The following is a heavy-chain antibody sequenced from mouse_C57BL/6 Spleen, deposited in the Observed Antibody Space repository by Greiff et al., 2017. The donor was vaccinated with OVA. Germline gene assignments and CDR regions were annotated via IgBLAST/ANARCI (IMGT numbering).Heavy chain of an antibody. V-gene: IGHV1-42*01. CDR3: ARVSSGYRSFDY. D-gene: IGHD3-2*02. CDR2: INPSTGGT. Sequence: VQLQQSGPELVKPGASVKISCKASGYSFTGYYMNWVKQSPEKSLEWIGEINPSTGGTTYNQKFKAKATLTVDKSSSTAYMQLKSLTSEDSAVYYCARVSSGYRSFDYWGQGTTLTVSS. CDR1: GYSFTGYY. J-gene: IGHJ2*01.